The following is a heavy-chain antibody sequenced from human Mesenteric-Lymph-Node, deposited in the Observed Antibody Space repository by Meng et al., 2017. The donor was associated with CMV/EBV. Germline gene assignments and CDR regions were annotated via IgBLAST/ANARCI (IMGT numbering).Heavy chain of an antibody. Sequence: GESLKISCAASGFTFSSYAMSWVRQAPGKGLEWVANINPDGSQRNYVDSVKGRFTISRDSAKNSLYLQLNSLRVEDTAVYYCSRENSGLDYWGQGTLVTVSS. CDR1: GFTFSSYA. CDR3: SRENSGLDY. V-gene: IGHV3-7*01. J-gene: IGHJ4*02. CDR2: INPDGSQR.